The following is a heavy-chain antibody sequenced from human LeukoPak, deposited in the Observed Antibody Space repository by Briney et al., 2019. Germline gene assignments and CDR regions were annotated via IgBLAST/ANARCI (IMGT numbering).Heavy chain of an antibody. CDR3: AKGYYGSGSYGWFDY. J-gene: IGHJ4*02. CDR1: GFTFSSYS. CDR2: ISSSSSTI. Sequence: GGSLRLSCAASGFTFSSYSMNWVRQAPGKGLEWVSYISSSSSTIYYADSVKGRFTISRDNSKNTLFLHMNSLRAEDTAVYSCAKGYYGSGSYGWFDYWGQGTLVTVSS. D-gene: IGHD3-10*01. V-gene: IGHV3-48*01.